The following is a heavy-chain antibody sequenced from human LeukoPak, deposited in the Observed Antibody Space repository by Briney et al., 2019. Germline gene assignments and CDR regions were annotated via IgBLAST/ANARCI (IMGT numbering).Heavy chain of an antibody. J-gene: IGHJ4*02. CDR1: GFTFSTYG. Sequence: PGGSLRLSCAASGFTFSTYGLNWFGQAPGKGLEWVSGISGSGGITYYADSVKGRFSISRDNSKNTLYLQMNSLRAEDTAVYYCAKNTTVTIDYWGQGTLVTVSS. V-gene: IGHV3-23*01. CDR2: ISGSGGIT. CDR3: AKNTTVTIDY. D-gene: IGHD4-17*01.